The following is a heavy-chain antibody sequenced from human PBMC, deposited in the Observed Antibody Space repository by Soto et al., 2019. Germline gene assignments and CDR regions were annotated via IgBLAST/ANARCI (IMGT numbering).Heavy chain of an antibody. Sequence: QVQLQQWGAGLLKPSETLSLTCAVYGGSFSGYYWSWIRQPPGKGLEWIGEINHSGSTNYNPSLKSRVTISVDTSKNQFSLKLSSVTAANTAVYYCARGRGADYWGQGTLVTVSS. D-gene: IGHD6-25*01. CDR1: GGSFSGYY. CDR3: ARGRGADY. V-gene: IGHV4-34*01. CDR2: INHSGST. J-gene: IGHJ4*02.